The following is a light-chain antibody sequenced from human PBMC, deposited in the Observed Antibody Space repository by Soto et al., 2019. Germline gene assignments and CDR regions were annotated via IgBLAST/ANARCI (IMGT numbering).Light chain of an antibody. CDR1: QDIKTY. J-gene: IGKJ3*01. Sequence: IQLTQSPSSLSASVGDRVSITCRASQDIKTYLDWYQQKQGKAPKLLISGTFTLQSGVPSRFNGSGSGTNYTPTISRLQPADVSTYYCQQQNNYPPFTFGPGTKVDLE. CDR2: GTF. V-gene: IGKV1-9*01. CDR3: QQQNNYPPFT.